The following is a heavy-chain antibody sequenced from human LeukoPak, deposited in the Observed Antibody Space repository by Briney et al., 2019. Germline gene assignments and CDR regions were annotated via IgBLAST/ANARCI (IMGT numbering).Heavy chain of an antibody. CDR2: IDPNSGGT. CDR3: ARQVKWLRSHHDY. J-gene: IGHJ4*02. V-gene: IGHV1-2*02. Sequence: ASVKVSCKASGYTFTGYYMHWVRQAPGQGLEWMGWIDPNSGGTNYAQKFQGRVTMTRDTSISTAYMELSRLRSDDTAVYYCARQVKWLRSHHDYWGQGTLVTVSS. CDR1: GYTFTGYY. D-gene: IGHD5-12*01.